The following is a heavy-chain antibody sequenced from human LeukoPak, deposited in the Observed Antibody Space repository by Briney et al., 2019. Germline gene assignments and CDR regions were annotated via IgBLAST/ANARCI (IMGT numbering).Heavy chain of an antibody. D-gene: IGHD4-17*01. V-gene: IGHV4-34*01. CDR3: AGSHDYGDYEGNAFDI. CDR1: GGSFSGYY. CDR2: INHSGSP. J-gene: IGHJ3*02. Sequence: SETLSLTCDVYGGSFSGYYWSWIRQPPGKGLEWIGEINHSGSPNYNPSLKSRVTISVDTSKKQFSLKLSSVTAADTAVYYCAGSHDYGDYEGNAFDIWGQGTMVTVSS.